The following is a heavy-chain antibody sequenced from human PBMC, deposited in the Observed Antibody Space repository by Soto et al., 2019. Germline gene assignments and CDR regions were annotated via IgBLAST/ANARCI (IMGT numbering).Heavy chain of an antibody. V-gene: IGHV1-18*01. Sequence: RASVKVSCKASGYTFTSHGISWVRQAPGQGLEWRGWISAYNGNTNYAQKLQGRVTMTTDTSTSTAYKELRSLRSDDTAVYYCVKYELGFPTSGGYRRPSFDVWGHGXPVTVLS. CDR2: ISAYNGNT. CDR3: VKYELGFPTSGGYRRPSFDV. J-gene: IGHJ4*01. CDR1: GYTFTSHG. D-gene: IGHD6-19*01.